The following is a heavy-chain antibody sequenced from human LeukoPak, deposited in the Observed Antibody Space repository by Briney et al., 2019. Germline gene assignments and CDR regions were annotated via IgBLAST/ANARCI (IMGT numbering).Heavy chain of an antibody. CDR1: GYTFTDDY. J-gene: IGHJ1*01. CDR3: VRQISSY. Sequence: APVKVSCKASGYTFTDDYIHWVRQAPGQRLEWMGWINSNSGDTNYAQKFQGRVTMTRDTSISTAYIELSRLTSDDTAVYYCVRQISSYWGQGTLVTVSS. D-gene: IGHD2/OR15-2a*01. CDR2: INSNSGDT. V-gene: IGHV1-2*02.